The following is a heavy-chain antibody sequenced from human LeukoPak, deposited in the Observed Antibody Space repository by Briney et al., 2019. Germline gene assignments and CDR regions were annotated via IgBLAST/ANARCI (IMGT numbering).Heavy chain of an antibody. V-gene: IGHV4-4*02. CDR2: IYHSGST. Sequence: SGTLSLTCVVSGGSLSSSNWWSWVRQPPGKGLERIGEIYHSGSTNYNPSLERRVSISLDNTKNQFSLRVTSVTAADTAVYYCARDLRRVGATKYFDPWGQGTLVTVSS. J-gene: IGHJ4*02. CDR1: GGSLSSSNW. D-gene: IGHD1-26*01. CDR3: ARDLRRVGATKYFDP.